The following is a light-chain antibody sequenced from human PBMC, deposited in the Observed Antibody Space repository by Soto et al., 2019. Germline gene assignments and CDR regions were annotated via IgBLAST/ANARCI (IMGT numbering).Light chain of an antibody. J-gene: IGLJ1*01. V-gene: IGLV2-14*01. CDR1: SSDVGDYNY. CDR2: EVS. Sequence: QSVLTQPASVSGSPGQSITISCTGTSSDVGDYNYVSWYQQHPGKAPKLMIYEVSNRPSGVSNRFSGSKSGNTASLTISGLQAEDEADYHCSSYTSNTNYVFGNGTKVTVL. CDR3: SSYTSNTNYV.